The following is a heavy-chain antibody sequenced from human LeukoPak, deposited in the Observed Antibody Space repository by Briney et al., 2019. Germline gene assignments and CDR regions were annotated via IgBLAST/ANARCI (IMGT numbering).Heavy chain of an antibody. CDR3: ARDTGDTYNWFDP. CDR1: GYTFTGYY. CDR2: INPNSGGT. D-gene: IGHD3-16*01. J-gene: IGHJ5*02. V-gene: IGHV1-2*02. Sequence: ASVKVSCKASGYTFTGYYMHWVRQAPGQGLEWMGWINPNSGGTNYAQKFQGRVTMTRDTSISTAYMELSRPRSDDTAVYYCARDTGDTYNWFDPWGQGTLVTVSS.